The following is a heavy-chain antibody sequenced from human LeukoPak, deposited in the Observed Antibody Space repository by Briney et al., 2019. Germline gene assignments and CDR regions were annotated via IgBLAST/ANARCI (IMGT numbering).Heavy chain of an antibody. Sequence: ASVKVSCKASGGTFSSYAISWVRQAPGQGLEWMGGIIPIFGTANYARKFQGRVTITTDESTSTAYMELSSLRSEDTAVYYCARDRAGWFGDNQWPSNYYYYYMDVWGKGTTVTVSS. V-gene: IGHV1-69*05. CDR2: IIPIFGTA. CDR1: GGTFSSYA. CDR3: ARDRAGWFGDNQWPSNYYYYYMDV. D-gene: IGHD3-10*01. J-gene: IGHJ6*03.